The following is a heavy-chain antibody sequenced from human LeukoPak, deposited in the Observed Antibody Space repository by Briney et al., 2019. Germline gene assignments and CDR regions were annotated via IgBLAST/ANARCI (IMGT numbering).Heavy chain of an antibody. CDR1: GGSFSGYY. V-gene: IGHV4-34*01. D-gene: IGHD5-18*01. J-gene: IGHJ5*02. Sequence: PSETLSLTCAVYGGSFSGYYWSWIRQPPGKGLEWLGEINHSGSTNYNPSLKSRVTISLDTSKNQFSLKLSSVTAEDTAVYYCASSGSSYGTNWFDPWGQGTLVTVSS. CDR2: INHSGST. CDR3: ASSGSSYGTNWFDP.